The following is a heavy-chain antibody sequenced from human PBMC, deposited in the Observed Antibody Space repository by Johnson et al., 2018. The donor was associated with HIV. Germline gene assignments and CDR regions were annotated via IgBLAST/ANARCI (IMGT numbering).Heavy chain of an antibody. CDR3: ARRYSGSYGAFDI. Sequence: VQLVESGGGLIQPGGSLRLSCAASGFTVSSNYMNWVRQAPGKGLEWVSVIYSGGRTYYADSVKGRFTISRDNSKNTLYLQMNSLRAEDTAVYYCARRYSGSYGAFDIWGQGTMVTVSS. CDR2: IYSGGRT. D-gene: IGHD1-26*01. V-gene: IGHV3-53*01. J-gene: IGHJ3*02. CDR1: GFTVSSNY.